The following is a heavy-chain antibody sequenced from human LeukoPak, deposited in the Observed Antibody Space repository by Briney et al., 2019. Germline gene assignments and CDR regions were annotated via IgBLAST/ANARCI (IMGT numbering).Heavy chain of an antibody. CDR2: ITTNGGRT. Sequence: GGSLRLSCAASGFTFASYGMSWVRQAPGKGLEWVSFITTNGGRTSYADSVEGRFTISRNNPRNTLYMQMNSLRDEDTAVYYCAIMHGYYDGTGYWVQWGQGTLVTVSS. CDR1: GFTFASYG. D-gene: IGHD3-22*01. J-gene: IGHJ1*01. CDR3: AIMHGYYDGTGYWVQ. V-gene: IGHV3-23*01.